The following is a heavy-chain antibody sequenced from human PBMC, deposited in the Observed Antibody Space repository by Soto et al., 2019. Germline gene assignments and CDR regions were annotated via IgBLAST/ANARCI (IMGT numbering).Heavy chain of an antibody. CDR3: ARSGGSYGGNLGY. V-gene: IGHV3-33*01. Sequence: GGSLRLSCAASGFTFSSYGMHWVRQAPGKGLEWVAVIWYDGSNKYYADSVKGRFTISRDNSKNTLYLQMNSLRAEDTAVYYCARSGGSYGGNLGYWGQGTLVTVSS. J-gene: IGHJ4*02. CDR1: GFTFSSYG. CDR2: IWYDGSNK. D-gene: IGHD4-17*01.